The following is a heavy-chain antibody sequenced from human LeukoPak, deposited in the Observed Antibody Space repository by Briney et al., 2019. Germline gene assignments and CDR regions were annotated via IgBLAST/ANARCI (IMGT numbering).Heavy chain of an antibody. CDR1: GGTFSSYA. D-gene: IGHD6-13*01. J-gene: IGHJ4*02. CDR2: IIPILGIA. CDR3: ARDAGSSWYDY. Sequence: VKACCKASGGTFSSYAISWVRQSPGQGLEWMGRIIPILGIANYAQKFQGRVTITADKSTSTAYMELSSLRSEDTAVYYCARDAGSSWYDYWGQPSQICDSS. V-gene: IGHV1-69*04.